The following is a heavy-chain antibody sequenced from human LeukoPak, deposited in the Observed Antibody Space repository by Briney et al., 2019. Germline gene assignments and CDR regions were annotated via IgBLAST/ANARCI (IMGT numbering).Heavy chain of an antibody. J-gene: IGHJ4*02. CDR3: ARLRQNYDILTGPDY. CDR1: GYTFTSYG. Sequence: GASVKVSCKASGYTFTSYGISWVRQAPGQGLEWMGWISAYNGNTNYAQKLQGRVTMTTDTSTSTAYMELRSLRSDDTAVYYCARLRQNYDILTGPDYWGQGTLVTVSS. CDR2: ISAYNGNT. D-gene: IGHD3-9*01. V-gene: IGHV1-18*01.